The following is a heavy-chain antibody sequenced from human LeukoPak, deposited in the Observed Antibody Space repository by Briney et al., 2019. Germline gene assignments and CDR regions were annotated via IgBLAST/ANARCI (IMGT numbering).Heavy chain of an antibody. D-gene: IGHD6-6*01. Sequence: SETLSLTCAVYGGSFSGYYWSWIRQPPGKGLEWIGEINHSGSTNYNPSLKSRVTISVDTSKNQFSLKLSSVTAADTAVYYCARTGSIPARPPYYFDYWGQGTLVTVSS. CDR1: GGSFSGYY. CDR3: ARTGSIPARPPYYFDY. CDR2: INHSGST. V-gene: IGHV4-34*01. J-gene: IGHJ4*02.